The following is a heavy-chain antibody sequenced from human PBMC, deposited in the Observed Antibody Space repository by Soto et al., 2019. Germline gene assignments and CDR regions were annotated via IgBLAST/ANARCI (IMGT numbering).Heavy chain of an antibody. Sequence: QVQLQESGPGLVKPSETLSRTCTVSGGSVSSDTHYWSWIRQPPGKRLEWIGFIYSSGSTNYNPSLKSRVTMSVDTSKNQFSLKLRSVIVADTAVYHCARFVRSCSGTTCYTRADVWGQGTTVTVSS. CDR2: IYSSGST. J-gene: IGHJ6*02. CDR1: GGSVSSDTHY. V-gene: IGHV4-61*01. CDR3: ARFVRSCSGTTCYTRADV. D-gene: IGHD2-2*02.